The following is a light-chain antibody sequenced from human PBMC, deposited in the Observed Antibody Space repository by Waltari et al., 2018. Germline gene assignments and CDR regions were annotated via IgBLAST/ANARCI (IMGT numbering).Light chain of an antibody. CDR3: QQYYSTPWT. V-gene: IGKV4-1*01. CDR2: WAS. Sequence: DIVMTQSPDSLAVSLGERATINCKSSQSVLYSSNNKNDLAWYQQKPGQPPKLLIYWASTRESGFPDRFSGSGSGTDFTLTISSLQAEDVAVYYCQQYYSTPWTFGQGTKVEIK. J-gene: IGKJ1*01. CDR1: QSVLYSSNNKND.